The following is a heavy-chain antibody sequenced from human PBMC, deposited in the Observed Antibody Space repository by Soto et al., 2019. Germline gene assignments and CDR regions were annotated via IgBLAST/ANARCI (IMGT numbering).Heavy chain of an antibody. CDR2: IKSKTDGGTT. V-gene: IGHV3-15*01. Sequence: GESLKISCAASGFTFSNAWMSWVRQAPGKGLEWVGRIKSKTDGGTTDYAAPVKGRFTISRDDSKNTLYLQMNSLKTEDTAVYYCTTDPKDYYDSSGDYDAFDIWGQGTMVTVSS. CDR3: TTDPKDYYDSSGDYDAFDI. CDR1: GFTFSNAW. J-gene: IGHJ3*02. D-gene: IGHD3-22*01.